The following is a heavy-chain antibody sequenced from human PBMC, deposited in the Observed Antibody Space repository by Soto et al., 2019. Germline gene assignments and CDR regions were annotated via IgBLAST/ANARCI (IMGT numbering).Heavy chain of an antibody. J-gene: IGHJ4*02. D-gene: IGHD2-2*01. Sequence: ASVKVSCKASGYTFTGYYMHWVRQAPGQGLEWMGWINPNSGGTNYAQKFQGWVTMTRDTSISTAYMKLSRLRSDDTAVYYCARGDPRSTSCYPFDYWGQGTLVTVSS. CDR1: GYTFTGYY. V-gene: IGHV1-2*04. CDR3: ARGDPRSTSCYPFDY. CDR2: INPNSGGT.